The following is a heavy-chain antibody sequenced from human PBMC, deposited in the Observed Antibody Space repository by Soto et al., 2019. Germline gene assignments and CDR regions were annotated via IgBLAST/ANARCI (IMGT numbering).Heavy chain of an antibody. CDR3: ARGYSELYSGYDYLFDP. D-gene: IGHD5-12*01. CDR2: IYSSGSA. CDR1: GGSISDSW. V-gene: IGHV4-59*01. Sequence: SETLSLTCNVSGGSISDSWWSWIRQSPGKGLQWIGSIYSSGSANYNPSLKSRVAFSIDTSRNHISLSLRPVTAADTAFYYCARGYSELYSGYDYLFDPWGQGTLVTVSS. J-gene: IGHJ5*02.